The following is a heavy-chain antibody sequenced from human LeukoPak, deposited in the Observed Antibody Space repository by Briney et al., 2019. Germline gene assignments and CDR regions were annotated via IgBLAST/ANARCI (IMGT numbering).Heavy chain of an antibody. CDR2: INHSGST. J-gene: IGHJ4*02. D-gene: IGHD6-13*01. Sequence: ASETLSLTCAVYGGSFSGYYWSWIRQPPGKGLEWIGEINHSGSTNYNPSLKSRVTMSVDTSKNQFSLKLSSVTAADTAVYYCATGSGSSWFDYWGQGTLVTVSS. CDR3: ATGSGSSWFDY. V-gene: IGHV4-34*01. CDR1: GGSFSGYY.